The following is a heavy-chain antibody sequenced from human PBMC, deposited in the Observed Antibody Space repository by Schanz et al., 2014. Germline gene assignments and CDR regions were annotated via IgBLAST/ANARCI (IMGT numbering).Heavy chain of an antibody. D-gene: IGHD3-3*02. J-gene: IGHJ4*02. CDR3: ARDLTISPRHERHFDY. CDR2: INPYSGYT. V-gene: IGHV1-18*01. CDR1: GYTLSGYG. Sequence: QVQLVQSGAEVKKPGASAKVSCKASGYTLSGYGINWVRQAPGQGLEWMGWINPYSGYTNYAQRLQGRVTLTTDTSTSTAYMELRSLRSDDTAVYYCARDLTISPRHERHFDYWGQGTLVTVSS.